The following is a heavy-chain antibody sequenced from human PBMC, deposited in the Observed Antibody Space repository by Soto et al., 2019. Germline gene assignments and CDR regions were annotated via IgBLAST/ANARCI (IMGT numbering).Heavy chain of an antibody. CDR1: GGTFSSYA. V-gene: IGHV1-69*01. D-gene: IGHD2-2*01. CDR2: IIPISDTT. Sequence: QVQLVQSGAEVKKPGSSVKVSCKASGGTFSSYAISWVRQAPGQGLEWMGGIIPISDTTNYAQKFQGRVTSTADESTSTDYMELSSLRSEDTAVYYCARSQGSSTSLEIYYYYYYGMDVWGQGTTVTVSS. CDR3: ARSQGSSTSLEIYYYYYYGMDV. J-gene: IGHJ6*02.